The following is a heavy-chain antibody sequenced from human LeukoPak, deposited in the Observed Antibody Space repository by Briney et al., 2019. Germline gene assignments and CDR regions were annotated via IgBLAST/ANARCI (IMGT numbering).Heavy chain of an antibody. CDR3: ARDPGIAAAGPPYYFDY. Sequence: ASVKVSCKASGYTFTGYYMHWVRQAPGQGLEWMGWINPNSGGTNYAQKFQGRVTMTRDTSISTAYMELRSLRSDDTAVYYCARDPGIAAAGPPYYFDYWGQGTLVTVSS. CDR1: GYTFTGYY. V-gene: IGHV1-2*02. D-gene: IGHD6-13*01. CDR2: INPNSGGT. J-gene: IGHJ4*02.